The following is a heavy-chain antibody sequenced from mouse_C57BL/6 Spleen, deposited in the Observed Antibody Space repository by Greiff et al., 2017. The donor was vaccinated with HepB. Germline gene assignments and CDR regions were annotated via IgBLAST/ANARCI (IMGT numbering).Heavy chain of an antibody. CDR2: IYPRSGNT. Sequence: QVQLQQSGAELARPGASVKLSCKASGYTFTSYGISWVKQRTGQGLEWIGEIYPRSGNTYYNEKFKGKATLTADKSSSTAYMELRSLTSEDSAVYFCARRGTQGPFAYWGQGTLVTVAA. D-gene: IGHD3-3*01. CDR3: ARRGTQGPFAY. V-gene: IGHV1-81*01. CDR1: GYTFTSYG. J-gene: IGHJ3*01.